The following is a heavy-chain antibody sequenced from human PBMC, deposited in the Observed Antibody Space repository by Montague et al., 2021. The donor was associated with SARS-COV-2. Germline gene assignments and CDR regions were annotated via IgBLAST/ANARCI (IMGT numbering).Heavy chain of an antibody. D-gene: IGHD1-1*01. V-gene: IGHV4-59*01. CDR2: VYYLGGT. CDR3: ARTQLEFGRHWYLAL. CDR1: GGSISPYY. Sequence: SETLSLTCTVSGGSISPYYWTWIRQPPGKGLEWIGYVYYLGGTNYNPSLKSRLTISADKSSNQVSLRLTSVTTADTAVYYCARTQLEFGRHWYLALWGPGTLVTVSS. J-gene: IGHJ2*01.